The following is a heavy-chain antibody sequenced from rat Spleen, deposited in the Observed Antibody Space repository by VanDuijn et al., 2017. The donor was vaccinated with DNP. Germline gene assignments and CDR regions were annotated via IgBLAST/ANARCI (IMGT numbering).Heavy chain of an antibody. CDR2: INYSGST. V-gene: IGHV3-1*01. Sequence: EVRLQESGPGLVQPSQSLSLTCSVTGYSITSNYWAWIRKFPGNKMEWIGYINYSGSTGYNPSLKSRISITRDTSKNHFFLHLNSVTTEDTATYYCTRGHPPRGFDYWGQGVMVTVSS. J-gene: IGHJ2*01. D-gene: IGHD3-8*01. CDR1: GYSITSNY. CDR3: TRGHPPRGFDY.